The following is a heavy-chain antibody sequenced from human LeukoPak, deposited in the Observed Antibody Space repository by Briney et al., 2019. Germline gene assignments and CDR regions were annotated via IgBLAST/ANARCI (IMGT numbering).Heavy chain of an antibody. CDR2: IIPIFGTA. D-gene: IGHD1-7*01. CDR3: ARAKITGTTVFYMDV. J-gene: IGHJ6*03. CDR1: GGTFNSYA. Sequence: SVKVSCKASGGTFNSYAISWVRQAPGQGLEWMGGIIPIFGTANYAQKFQGRATITTHESTSTAYMELSSLRSEDTAVYYCARAKITGTTVFYMDVWGKGTTVTVSS. V-gene: IGHV1-69*05.